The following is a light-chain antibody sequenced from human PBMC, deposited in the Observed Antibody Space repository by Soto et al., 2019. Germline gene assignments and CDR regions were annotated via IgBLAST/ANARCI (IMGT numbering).Light chain of an antibody. V-gene: IGKV3-15*01. J-gene: IGKJ1*01. CDR2: GAS. Sequence: EIVMTHSPATLSVSPGERATLSCRASQSVSSNLAWYQHKPGQAPRLLIYGASTRATGVPARFSGSGSGTEFTLTISGLQSEDFAIYYCQQYNNWPPWTFGQGTKVDIK. CDR1: QSVSSN. CDR3: QQYNNWPPWT.